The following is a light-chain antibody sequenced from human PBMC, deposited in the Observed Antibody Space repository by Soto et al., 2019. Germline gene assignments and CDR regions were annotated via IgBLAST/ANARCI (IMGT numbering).Light chain of an antibody. V-gene: IGLV1-40*01. Sequence: QSVLTQPPSVSGAPGQRVTIYCTGSSSNIVAGYPVHWYQQLPGTAPKLLIFGNTNRPSGVPDRFSGSRSGLAITGLQAEDEADYYCQSYDSSLSAYVFGTGTKVTVL. CDR2: GNT. CDR1: SSNIVAGYP. J-gene: IGLJ1*01. CDR3: QSYDSSLSAYV.